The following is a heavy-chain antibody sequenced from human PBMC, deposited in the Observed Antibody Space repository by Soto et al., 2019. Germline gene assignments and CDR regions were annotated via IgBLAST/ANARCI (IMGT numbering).Heavy chain of an antibody. J-gene: IGHJ6*02. Sequence: QLQLQASGPGLVKPSETLSLTCTVSGGSISSSSYYWGWIRQPPGKGLEWIGSIYSSGSTYYNPSLKSRVTISVDTSKNQFSLKLSSVTAADTAVYYCARRIVVVPAAIRGNYYYGMDVWGQGTTVTVSS. D-gene: IGHD2-2*01. CDR3: ARRIVVVPAAIRGNYYYGMDV. V-gene: IGHV4-39*01. CDR2: IYSSGST. CDR1: GGSISSSSYY.